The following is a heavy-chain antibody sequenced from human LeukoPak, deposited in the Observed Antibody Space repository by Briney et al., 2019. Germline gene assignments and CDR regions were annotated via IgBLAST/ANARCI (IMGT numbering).Heavy chain of an antibody. V-gene: IGHV1-2*02. CDR1: GYTFTGYY. CDR3: ARDMSSGYYYGFDY. Sequence: ASVKVSCKASGYTFTGYYMHWVRQAPGQGLEWMGWINPNSGGTSYAQKFQGRVTMTRDTSVTTAYMELSRLRSNDTAVYYCARDMSSGYYYGFDYWGQGTLVSVSS. J-gene: IGHJ4*02. D-gene: IGHD3-22*01. CDR2: INPNSGGT.